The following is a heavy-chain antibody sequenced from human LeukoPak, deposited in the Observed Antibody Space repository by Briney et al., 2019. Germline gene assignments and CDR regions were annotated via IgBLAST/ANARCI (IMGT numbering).Heavy chain of an antibody. J-gene: IGHJ4*02. Sequence: SETLSLTCNVSGGSISSSSYYWGWIRQPPGKGLEWIGRIYYTGSTYYNPSLKSRVTISVDTSKNQFSLKLSSVTAADTAVYYCARRNYYDRGSYFDYWGQGTLVTVSS. V-gene: IGHV4-39*01. CDR2: IYYTGST. D-gene: IGHD3-22*01. CDR1: GGSISSSSYY. CDR3: ARRNYYDRGSYFDY.